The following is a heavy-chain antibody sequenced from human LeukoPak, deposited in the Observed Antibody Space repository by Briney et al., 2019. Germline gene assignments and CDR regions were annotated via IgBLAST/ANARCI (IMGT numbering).Heavy chain of an antibody. CDR3: AKLEGVGATGDY. Sequence: GGSLRLSCAASGFTFSSYGMHWVRQAPGKGLEWVAVISYDGSNKYYADSVKGRFTISRDNSKNTLYLQMNSLRAEDTAVYYCAKLEGVGATGDYRGQGTLVTVSS. V-gene: IGHV3-30*18. CDR1: GFTFSSYG. CDR2: ISYDGSNK. J-gene: IGHJ4*02. D-gene: IGHD1-26*01.